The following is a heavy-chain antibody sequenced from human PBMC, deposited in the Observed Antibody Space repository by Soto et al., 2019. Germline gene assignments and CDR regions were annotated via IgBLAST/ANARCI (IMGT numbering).Heavy chain of an antibody. Sequence: GGSLRLSCAASGFTFNSYGMHWVRQAPGKGLEWVARISYDGRNTNNVESVKGQFTISRDNSKNTVYLQMNSLRAEDTVVYYCAKDTYYHDSSGYYIFDYGGQGTLVTVSS. CDR2: ISYDGRNT. CDR3: AKDTYYHDSSGYYIFDY. CDR1: GFTFNSYG. J-gene: IGHJ4*02. V-gene: IGHV3-30*18. D-gene: IGHD3-22*01.